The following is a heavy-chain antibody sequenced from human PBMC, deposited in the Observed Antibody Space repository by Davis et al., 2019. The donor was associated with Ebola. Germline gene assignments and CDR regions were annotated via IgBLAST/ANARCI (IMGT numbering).Heavy chain of an antibody. CDR1: GFTFSSYA. CDR2: ISGSGGST. D-gene: IGHD1-1*01. V-gene: IGHV3-23*01. CDR3: TGEKDY. Sequence: GESLKISCAASGFTFSSYAMSWVRQAPGKGLEWVSAISGSGGSTYYADSVKGRFTISRDNSKNTLYLQMNSLKTEDTAVYYCTGEKDYWGQGTLVTVSS. J-gene: IGHJ4*02.